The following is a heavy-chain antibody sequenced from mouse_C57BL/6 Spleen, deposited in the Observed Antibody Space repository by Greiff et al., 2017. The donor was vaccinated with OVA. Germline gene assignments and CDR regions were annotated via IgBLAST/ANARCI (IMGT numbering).Heavy chain of an antibody. D-gene: IGHD1-1*02. Sequence: EVKLVESGPGLVKPSQSLSLTCSVTGYSITSGYYWNWIRQFPGNKLEWMGYISYDGSNNYNPSLKNRISITRDTSKNQFFLKLNSVTTEDTATYYCARGGWDSAMDYWGQGTSVTVSS. CDR3: ARGGWDSAMDY. CDR1: GYSITSGYY. J-gene: IGHJ4*01. CDR2: ISYDGSN. V-gene: IGHV3-6*01.